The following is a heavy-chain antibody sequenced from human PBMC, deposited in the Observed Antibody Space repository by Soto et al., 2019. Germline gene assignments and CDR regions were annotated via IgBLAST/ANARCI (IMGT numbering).Heavy chain of an antibody. J-gene: IGHJ4*02. D-gene: IGHD3-22*01. CDR1: GYTFTGYY. CDR3: ARNSEAGDYYDSSCYCDY. CDR2: INPNSGGT. Sequence: ASVKVSCKASGYTFTGYYMHWVRQAPGQGLEWMGWINPNSGGTNYAQKFQGRVTMTRDTSISTAYMELSRLRSDDTAVYYCARNSEAGDYYDSSCYCDYWGQGTLVTVSS. V-gene: IGHV1-2*02.